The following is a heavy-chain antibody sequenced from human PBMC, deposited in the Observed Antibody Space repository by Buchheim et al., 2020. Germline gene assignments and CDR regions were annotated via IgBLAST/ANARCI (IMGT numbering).Heavy chain of an antibody. CDR3: EKAQRDTGTTRIELEY. CDR2: ISYDGSNK. CDR1: GFTFSTYG. V-gene: IGHV3-30*18. Sequence: QVQLVESGGGVVQPGRSLRLSCAASGFTFSTYGMHWVRQAPGKGLEWVAVISYDGSNKYYADSVKGRFTISRDNSKNTLYLQKNSLRAEDTAVYYCEKAQRDTGTTRIELEYWGQGTL. J-gene: IGHJ4*02. D-gene: IGHD1-1*01.